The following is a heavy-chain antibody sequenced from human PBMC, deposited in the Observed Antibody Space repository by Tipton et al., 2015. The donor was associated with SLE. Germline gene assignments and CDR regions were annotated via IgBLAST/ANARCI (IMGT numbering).Heavy chain of an antibody. CDR1: SGSITSYY. Sequence: TLSLTCNVSSGSITSYYWSWIRQPAGKGLEWIGRIYTSGSTNYNPSLKSRVTISVDTSKNQFSLKLSSVTAADTAVYYCARDRRGWYFDLWGRGTLVTVSS. J-gene: IGHJ2*01. D-gene: IGHD3-10*01. V-gene: IGHV4-4*07. CDR3: ARDRRGWYFDL. CDR2: IYTSGST.